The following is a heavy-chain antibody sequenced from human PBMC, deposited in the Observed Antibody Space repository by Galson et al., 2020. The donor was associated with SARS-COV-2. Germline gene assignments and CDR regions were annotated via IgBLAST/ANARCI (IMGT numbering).Heavy chain of an antibody. CDR2: INGDGSST. CDR3: ARVGTRSGWKYYFDY. D-gene: IGHD6-19*01. Sequence: TGGSLRLSCAASGFTFSSSWMHWVRQAPGKGLVWVSRINGDGSSTSYADSVKGRFTISRDNAKNTLYLQMNSLRAEDTAVYYCARVGTRSGWKYYFDYWGQGTLVTVSS. V-gene: IGHV3-74*01. CDR1: GFTFSSSW. J-gene: IGHJ4*02.